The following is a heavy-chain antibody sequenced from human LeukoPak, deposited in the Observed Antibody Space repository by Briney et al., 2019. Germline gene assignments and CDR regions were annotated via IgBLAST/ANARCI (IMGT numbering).Heavy chain of an antibody. D-gene: IGHD3-22*01. Sequence: SEALSLTSTVSGGSISRYYWSCIWDPPREGLWWVGYLYYSGRTNYNPSLKSRVTISVDTSKNQFSQKLSSVTAADTAVYYCASLPYYYDSSGSFAAFDIWGQGTMVTVSS. CDR3: ASLPYYYDSSGSFAAFDI. CDR1: GGSISRYY. CDR2: LYYSGRT. J-gene: IGHJ3*02. V-gene: IGHV4-59*01.